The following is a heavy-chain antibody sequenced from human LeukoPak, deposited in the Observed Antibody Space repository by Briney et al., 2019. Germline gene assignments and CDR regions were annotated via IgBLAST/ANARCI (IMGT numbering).Heavy chain of an antibody. CDR3: GRGASDAYYSGNFYPIDY. Sequence: QTGGSLRLSCAASGFTFSSYGMNWVRQAPGKGLEWVSYISSSSSTIYYADSVKGRFTISRDNAKNTLYLQMNSLRVEDTAVYYCGRGASDAYYSGNFYPIDYWGQGTLVTVSS. CDR1: GFTFSSYG. CDR2: ISSSSSTI. V-gene: IGHV3-48*01. D-gene: IGHD1-26*01. J-gene: IGHJ4*02.